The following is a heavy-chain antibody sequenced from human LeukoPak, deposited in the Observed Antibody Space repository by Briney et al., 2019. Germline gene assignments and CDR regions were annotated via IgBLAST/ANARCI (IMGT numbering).Heavy chain of an antibody. CDR1: GFTFTDYW. CDR3: ARDGTAAGLYFDL. D-gene: IGHD6-13*01. V-gene: IGHV3-7*01. Sequence: GGSLRLSCEVSGFTFTDYWMNWVRQAPGKGPEWVASIRQDGSEKTYVDSVKGRFTISRDNTRNSLSLQLNGLRAEDTAVYYCARDGTAAGLYFDLWGQGTLVTVSS. J-gene: IGHJ4*01. CDR2: IRQDGSEK.